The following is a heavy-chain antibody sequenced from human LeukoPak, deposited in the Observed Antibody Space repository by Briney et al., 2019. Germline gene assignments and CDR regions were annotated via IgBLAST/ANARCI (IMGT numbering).Heavy chain of an antibody. CDR3: ARGPDYDILTGYYNYLDY. Sequence: GGSLRLSCAASGFTLSRYAVHWVRQAPGKGLECVSAISSNGGSTYYANSVKGRFTISRDNSKNTLYLQMGSLRAEDMAVYYCARGPDYDILTGYYNYLDYWGQGTLVTVSS. V-gene: IGHV3-64*01. CDR1: GFTLSRYA. J-gene: IGHJ4*02. CDR2: ISSNGGST. D-gene: IGHD3-9*01.